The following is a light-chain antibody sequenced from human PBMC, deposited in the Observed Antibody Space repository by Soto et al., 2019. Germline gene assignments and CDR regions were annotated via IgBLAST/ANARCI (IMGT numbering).Light chain of an antibody. V-gene: IGKV1-39*01. CDR1: QSISSY. J-gene: IGKJ3*01. CDR3: QQSYSSPYT. Sequence: DIQMTQSPSSLSASVGDRVTITCRASQSISSYLNWYQQKPGKAPKLLIYAASSLQSGVPSRFSGSGSGTDFILIISSLQLEDFATYYCQQSYSSPYTFGPGTKVDIK. CDR2: AAS.